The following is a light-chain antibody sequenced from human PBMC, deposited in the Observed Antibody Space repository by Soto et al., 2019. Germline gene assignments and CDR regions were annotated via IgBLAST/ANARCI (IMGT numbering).Light chain of an antibody. CDR3: QQYNSYPIT. Sequence: DIPMKQSPSTLSASEGDRVTISCRASQSISSWLAWYQQKPGKAPKLLIYDASSLESGVPSRFSGSGSGTEFTLTISSLQPDDFATYYCQQYNSYPITFGQGTLLEV. V-gene: IGKV1-5*01. CDR1: QSISSW. CDR2: DAS. J-gene: IGKJ5*01.